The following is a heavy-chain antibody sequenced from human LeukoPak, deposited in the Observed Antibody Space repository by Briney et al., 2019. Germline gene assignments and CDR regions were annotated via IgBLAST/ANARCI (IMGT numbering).Heavy chain of an antibody. CDR1: GFTFSSYS. D-gene: IGHD3-22*01. J-gene: IGHJ4*02. V-gene: IGHV3-48*04. CDR3: ARDRDSSGYYYGY. CDR2: ISSSSSII. Sequence: PGGSLRLSCAASGFTFSSYSMNWVRQAPGKGLEWVSYISSSSSIIYYADSVKGRFTISRDNAENSVYLQMNSLRAEDTAVYYCARDRDSSGYYYGYWGQGTLVTVSS.